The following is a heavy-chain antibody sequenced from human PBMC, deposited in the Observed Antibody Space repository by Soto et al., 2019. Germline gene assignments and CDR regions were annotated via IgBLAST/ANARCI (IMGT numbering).Heavy chain of an antibody. Sequence: EVQLLESGGGLLQPGGSLRLSCAASGFIFSNYAMSWVRQAPGKGLEWVSGISGSGGSTYYADSVKGRFTVSRDNSKNTLYLRVTSVTADDTAVYYCARVPVEVYTRLERDAYNRPLDYWGQGTLVTVSS. CDR2: ISGSGGST. CDR1: GFIFSNYA. V-gene: IGHV3-23*01. J-gene: IGHJ4*02. D-gene: IGHD1-20*01. CDR3: ARVPVEVYTRLERDAYNRPLDY.